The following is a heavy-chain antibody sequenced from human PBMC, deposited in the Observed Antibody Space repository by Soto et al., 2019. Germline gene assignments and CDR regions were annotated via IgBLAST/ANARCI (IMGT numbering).Heavy chain of an antibody. CDR1: GGSVSSGRFY. Sequence: QVQLQESGPGLVKPSETLSLTCTVSGGSVSSGRFYWSWIRQPPGKGLEWIGYIYYSGSTKYNPSLRSRVTIPVDTSKNQFSLKLTSVTAADTAVYYCARSGSGSGWLGGQGTLVTVSS. V-gene: IGHV4-61*01. CDR3: ARSGSGSGWL. D-gene: IGHD6-19*01. CDR2: IYYSGST. J-gene: IGHJ4*02.